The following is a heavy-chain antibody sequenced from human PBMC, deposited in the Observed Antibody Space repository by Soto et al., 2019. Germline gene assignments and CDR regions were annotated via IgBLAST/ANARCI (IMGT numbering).Heavy chain of an antibody. Sequence: QVQLQESGPGLVKPSQTLSLTCTVSGGSISSGGYYWSWIRQHPGKGLEWIGYIYYSGSTYYNPSLKSRVTISVDTSKNQFSLKLSSVTAADTAVYYCAREMVTAQSTPYYFDYWGQGTLVTVSS. CDR3: AREMVTAQSTPYYFDY. CDR2: IYYSGST. D-gene: IGHD2-21*02. J-gene: IGHJ4*02. CDR1: GGSISSGGYY. V-gene: IGHV4-31*03.